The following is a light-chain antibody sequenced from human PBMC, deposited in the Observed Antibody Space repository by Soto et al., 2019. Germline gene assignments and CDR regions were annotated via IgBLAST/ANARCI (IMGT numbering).Light chain of an antibody. V-gene: IGLV3-21*04. CDR3: QVWDSSSDHVV. J-gene: IGLJ2*01. Sequence: SYELTQPPSVSVAPGKTARITCGGNNIASKSVHWYQQKPGQAPVLVIYYDSDRPSGIPERFSGSNSGNTATLTISRVEAGDEADCYCQVWDSSSDHVVFGGGTKVTVL. CDR1: NIASKS. CDR2: YDS.